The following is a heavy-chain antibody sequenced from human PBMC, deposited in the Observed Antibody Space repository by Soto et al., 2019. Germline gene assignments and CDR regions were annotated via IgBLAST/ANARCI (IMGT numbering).Heavy chain of an antibody. CDR2: ISAYNGNT. CDR3: ARASQEGSSGWYVDY. J-gene: IGHJ4*02. Sequence: ASVKVSCKASGYTFTSYGISWVRQAPGQGLEWMGWISAYNGNTNYAQKLQGRVTMTTDTSTSTAYMELRSLRSDDTAVYYCARASQEGSSGWYVDYWGQGTLVTVSS. V-gene: IGHV1-18*01. D-gene: IGHD6-19*01. CDR1: GYTFTSYG.